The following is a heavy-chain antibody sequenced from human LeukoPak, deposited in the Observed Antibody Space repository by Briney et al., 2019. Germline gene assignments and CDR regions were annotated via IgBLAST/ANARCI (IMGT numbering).Heavy chain of an antibody. D-gene: IGHD2-2*01. Sequence: PSETLSLTCTVSGGSISSYYWSWIRQPPGKGLEWIGYIYYSGSTNYNPSLKSRVTISVDTSKNQFSLKLSSVTAADTAVYYCARSKMGVPAAIPYGMDVWGQGTTVTVSS. V-gene: IGHV4-59*01. CDR1: GGSISSYY. CDR3: ARSKMGVPAAIPYGMDV. J-gene: IGHJ6*02. CDR2: IYYSGST.